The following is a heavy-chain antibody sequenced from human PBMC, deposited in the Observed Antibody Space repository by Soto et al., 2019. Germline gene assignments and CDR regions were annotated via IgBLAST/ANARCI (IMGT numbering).Heavy chain of an antibody. CDR2: IYWDDDK. CDR1: GFSLTTSRVG. J-gene: IGHJ4*02. D-gene: IGHD6-13*01. CDR3: AHLREAAAGTVFDY. V-gene: IGHV2-5*02. Sequence: QITLKESGPTMVKPTQTLTLTCTFSGFSLTTSRVGVGWIRQPPGKALEWLALIYWDDDKRYSPSLRSRLTITKDTSKNQVVLTMTNMDPVDTATYYCAHLREAAAGTVFDYWGQGTLVTVSS.